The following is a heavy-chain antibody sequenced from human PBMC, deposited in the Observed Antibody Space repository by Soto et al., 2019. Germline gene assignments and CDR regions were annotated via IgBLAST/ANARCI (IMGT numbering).Heavy chain of an antibody. V-gene: IGHV3-49*03. J-gene: IGHJ6*02. CDR2: IRSKAYGGTT. CDR3: TRHPDLDDSAPDV. D-gene: IGHD3-16*01. Sequence: GGSLILSCTASGFTFGDYAMSWFRQAPGKGLEWVGFIRSKAYGGTTEYAASVKGRFTISRDDSKSIAYLQMNSLKTEDTAVYYCTRHPDLDDSAPDVWGQGTTVTAP. CDR1: GFTFGDYA.